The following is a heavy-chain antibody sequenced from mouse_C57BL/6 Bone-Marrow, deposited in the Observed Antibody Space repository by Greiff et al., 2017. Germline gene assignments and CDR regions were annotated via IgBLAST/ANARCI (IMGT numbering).Heavy chain of an antibody. J-gene: IGHJ3*01. Sequence: VQLQQPGAELVKPGASVTMSCKASGYTFTSYWITWVKQRPGQGLEWIGDIYPGSGSTNYNEKFKSKAPLTVDTSSSTAYIQLSSLTSEDSAVYYCVANWSFAYWGQGTLVTVSA. V-gene: IGHV1-55*01. CDR3: VANWSFAY. D-gene: IGHD4-1*01. CDR2: IYPGSGST. CDR1: GYTFTSYW.